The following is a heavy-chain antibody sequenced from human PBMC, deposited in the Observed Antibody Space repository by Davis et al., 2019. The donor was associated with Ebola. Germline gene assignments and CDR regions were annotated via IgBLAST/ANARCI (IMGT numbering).Heavy chain of an antibody. J-gene: IGHJ1*01. D-gene: IGHD2-2*01. CDR3: ARDGSTPSEYFHH. CDR2: ISSSSSYI. CDR1: GFTISSYS. Sequence: GESLKISCAASGFTISSYSMSWVRQAPGKGLEWVSSISSSSSYIYYADSVKGRFTISRDNAKNSLSLQMNSLRAEDTAVYYCARDGSTPSEYFHHWGQGTLVTVSS. V-gene: IGHV3-21*01.